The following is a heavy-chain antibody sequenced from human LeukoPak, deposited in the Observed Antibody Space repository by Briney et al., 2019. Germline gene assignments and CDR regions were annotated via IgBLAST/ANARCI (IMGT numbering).Heavy chain of an antibody. V-gene: IGHV3-21*04. J-gene: IGHJ6*02. CDR3: ARTLRFFRFLDV. D-gene: IGHD3-3*01. CDR2: ISSSSSYI. Sequence: GGSLRLSCAASGFTFSSYSMNWVRQAPGKGLEWVSSISSSSSYIYYADSVKGRFTISRDNAKNSLYLQMNSLRAEDTAVYYCARTLRFFRFLDVWGQGTTVTVSS. CDR1: GFTFSSYS.